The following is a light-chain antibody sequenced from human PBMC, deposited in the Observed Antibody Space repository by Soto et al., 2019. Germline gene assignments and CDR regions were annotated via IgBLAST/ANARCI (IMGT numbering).Light chain of an antibody. V-gene: IGLV3-21*02. Sequence: SYELTQAPSVSVAPGQTARIACGGPNLERKSVHWYQQKAGQAPVVVVYDDNDRPSGIPDRFSGSNSGNTATLTISRVEGGDEADYYCQVWDTSSDHVIFGGGTKLTVL. CDR2: DDN. CDR1: NLERKS. CDR3: QVWDTSSDHVI. J-gene: IGLJ2*01.